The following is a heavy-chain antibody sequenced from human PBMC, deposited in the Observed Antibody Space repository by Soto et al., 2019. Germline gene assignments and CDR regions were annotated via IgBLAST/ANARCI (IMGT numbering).Heavy chain of an antibody. V-gene: IGHV3-66*01. D-gene: IGHD3-9*01. CDR1: GFTVSSNY. Sequence: GGSLRLSCAASGFTVSSNYMSWVRQAPGKGLEWVSVIYSGGSTYYADSVKGRFTISRDNSKNTLYLQMNSLRAEDTAVYYCAREKRYFDWLLSLPRSYMDVWGKGTTVTVSS. CDR2: IYSGGST. J-gene: IGHJ6*03. CDR3: AREKRYFDWLLSLPRSYMDV.